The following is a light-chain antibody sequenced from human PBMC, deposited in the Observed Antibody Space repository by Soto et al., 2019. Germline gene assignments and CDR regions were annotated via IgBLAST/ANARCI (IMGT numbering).Light chain of an antibody. J-gene: IGLJ3*02. CDR1: RNDIGGYNY. CDR3: SSYSTTTTPQWV. V-gene: IGLV2-14*01. CDR2: KVS. Sequence: QSVLTQPASVSGSPGQSITIPCTGSRNDIGGYNYVSWYQQHPGRAPKLVIYKVSDRPSGVSTRFSASKSGNTASLTISGLQAEDEADYYCSSYSTTTTPQWVFGGGTKRAVL.